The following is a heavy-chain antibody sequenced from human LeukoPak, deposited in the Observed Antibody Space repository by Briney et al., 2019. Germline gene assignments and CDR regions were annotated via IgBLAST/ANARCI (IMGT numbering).Heavy chain of an antibody. CDR1: GFTFSSYW. CDR3: ARVDVIVPAAMVDF. J-gene: IGHJ4*02. Sequence: HAGGSLRLSCAASGFTFSSYWMHWVRQAPGKGLVWVSRINPDGSGTNYADSVKGRFTISRDNAKNTLYLQMNSLRPEDTGVYYCARVDVIVPAAMVDFWGQGTLSPSPQ. CDR2: INPDGSGT. V-gene: IGHV3-74*01. D-gene: IGHD2-2*01.